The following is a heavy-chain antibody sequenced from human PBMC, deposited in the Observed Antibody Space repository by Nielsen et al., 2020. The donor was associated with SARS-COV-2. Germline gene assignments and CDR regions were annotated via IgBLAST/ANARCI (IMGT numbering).Heavy chain of an antibody. V-gene: IGHV4-30-4*01. CDR1: GGSISSGAYY. D-gene: IGHD3-10*01. CDR3: ARVGRFGELLADY. J-gene: IGHJ4*02. CDR2: IYYSGST. Sequence: SETLSLTCTVSGGSISSGAYYWSWIRQPPGKGLEWIGYIYYSGSTYYNPSLKSRVTISVDTSKNQFSLKLSSVTAADTAVYYCARVGRFGELLADYWGQGTLVTVSS.